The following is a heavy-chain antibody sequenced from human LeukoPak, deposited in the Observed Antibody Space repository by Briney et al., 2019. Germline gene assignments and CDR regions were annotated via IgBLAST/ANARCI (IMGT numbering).Heavy chain of an antibody. CDR1: GGSISSSSYY. CDR3: ARHSYYDILTGYYNPVPFDY. D-gene: IGHD3-9*01. Sequence: PSETLSLTCTVPGGSISSSSYYWGWIRQPPGKGLEWIGSIYYSGSTYYNPSLKSRVTISVDTSKNQFSLKLSSVTAADTAVYYCARHSYYDILTGYYNPVPFDYWGQGTLVTVSS. J-gene: IGHJ4*02. CDR2: IYYSGST. V-gene: IGHV4-39*01.